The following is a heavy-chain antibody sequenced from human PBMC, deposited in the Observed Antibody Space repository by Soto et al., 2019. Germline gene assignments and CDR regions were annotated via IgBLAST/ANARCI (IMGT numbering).Heavy chain of an antibody. D-gene: IGHD2-8*01. CDR1: GFTFSNYA. V-gene: IGHV3-23*01. J-gene: IGHJ4*02. Sequence: GGSLRLSCAASGFTFSNYAMNWVRQAPGKGLDWVSGLTGRGGGIFYADSVKGRFTISRDNSKNTLYLQMNSLRAEDTAVYYCVRESPDCTNALCFLDFWGQGTLVTVSS. CDR2: LTGRGGGI. CDR3: VRESPDCTNALCFLDF.